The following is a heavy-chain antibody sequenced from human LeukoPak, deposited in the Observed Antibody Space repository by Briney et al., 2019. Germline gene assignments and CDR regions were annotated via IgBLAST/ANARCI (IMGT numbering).Heavy chain of an antibody. CDR1: GYTLTELS. CDR2: FDPEDGET. D-gene: IGHD1-26*01. V-gene: IGHV1-24*01. Sequence: ASVKVSYKVSGYTLTELSMHWVRQAPGKGLEWMGGFDPEDGETIYAQKFQGRVTMTEDTSTDTAYMELSSLRSEDTAVYYCATRSKWELSFDYWGQGTLVTVSS. J-gene: IGHJ4*02. CDR3: ATRSKWELSFDY.